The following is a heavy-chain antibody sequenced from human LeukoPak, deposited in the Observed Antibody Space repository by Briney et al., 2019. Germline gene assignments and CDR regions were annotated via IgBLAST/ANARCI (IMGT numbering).Heavy chain of an antibody. CDR1: GFTFSNYA. Sequence: PGGSLRLSCAASGFTFSNYALSWVRQAPGNGLEWVSSISSSSSYIYYADSVKGRFTISRDNAKNSLYLQMNSLRAEDTAVYYCARNGYYGSGELRWFDPWGQGTLVTVSS. D-gene: IGHD3-10*01. V-gene: IGHV3-21*01. CDR3: ARNGYYGSGELRWFDP. J-gene: IGHJ5*02. CDR2: ISSSSSYI.